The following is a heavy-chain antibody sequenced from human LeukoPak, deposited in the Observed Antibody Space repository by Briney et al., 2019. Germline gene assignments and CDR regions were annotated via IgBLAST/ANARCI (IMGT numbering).Heavy chain of an antibody. V-gene: IGHV3-23*01. Sequence: GGSLRLSCAASGFIFSNYAMTWVRQAPGKGLEWVSYGGSGGSTYYADSVKGRFSISRDNSKNTLYLQMNSLSAEDTAVYYCAKSRARSEGSSGSIDYWGQGTLVTVSS. J-gene: IGHJ4*02. D-gene: IGHD3-22*01. CDR3: AKSRARSEGSSGSIDY. CDR1: GFIFSNYA. CDR2: GGSGGST.